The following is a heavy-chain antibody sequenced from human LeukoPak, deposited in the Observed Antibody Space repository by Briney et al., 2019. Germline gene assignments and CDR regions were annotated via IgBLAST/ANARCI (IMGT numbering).Heavy chain of an antibody. CDR3: ARDRRALDAFDI. CDR1: GFTFSSYA. Sequence: GGSLRLSCAASGFTFSSYAMSWVRQAPGKGLEWVSAISGSGGSTYYADSVKGRFTISRDTSKNTLYLQMNSLRAEDTAVYYCARDRRALDAFDIWGQGTMVTVSS. J-gene: IGHJ3*02. CDR2: ISGSGGST. D-gene: IGHD3-3*02. V-gene: IGHV3-23*01.